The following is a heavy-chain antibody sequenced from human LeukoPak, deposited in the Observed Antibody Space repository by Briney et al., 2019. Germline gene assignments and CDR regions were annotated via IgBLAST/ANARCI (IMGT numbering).Heavy chain of an antibody. Sequence: GGSLRLSCAASGFTFSSYGMHWVRQDPGKGLEWVAVISYDGSNKYYADSVKGRFTISRDNSKNTLYLQMNSLRAEDTAVYYCARGMTDLGDYWGQGTLVTVSS. V-gene: IGHV3-30*03. CDR3: ARGMTDLGDY. J-gene: IGHJ4*02. CDR1: GFTFSSYG. CDR2: ISYDGSNK.